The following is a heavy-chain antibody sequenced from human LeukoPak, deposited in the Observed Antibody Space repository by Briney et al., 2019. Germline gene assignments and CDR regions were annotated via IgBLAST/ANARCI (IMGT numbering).Heavy chain of an antibody. V-gene: IGHV1-2*02. CDR1: GYTFTGYY. CDR3: ARDYYDSSGYYYVIDY. CDR2: INPNSGGT. D-gene: IGHD3-22*01. J-gene: IGHJ4*02. Sequence: GASVKVPCKASGYTFTGYYMHWVRQAPGQGLEWMGWINPNSGGTNYAQKSQGRVTMTRDTSISTAYMELSRLRSDDTAVYYCARDYYDSSGYYYVIDYWGQGTLVTVSS.